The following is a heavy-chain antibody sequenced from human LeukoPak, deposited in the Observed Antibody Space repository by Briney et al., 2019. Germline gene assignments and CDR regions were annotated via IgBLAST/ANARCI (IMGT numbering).Heavy chain of an antibody. CDR1: GYTFTSYG. CDR3: ARGAEGVVINMYYFDY. D-gene: IGHD3-3*01. V-gene: IGHV1-18*01. J-gene: IGHJ4*02. Sequence: ASVRVSCKASGYTFTSYGISWVRQAPGQGLEWMGWISAYNGNTNYAQKLQGRVTMTTDTSTSTAYMELRSLRSDDTAVYYCARGAEGVVINMYYFDYWGQGTLVTVPS. CDR2: ISAYNGNT.